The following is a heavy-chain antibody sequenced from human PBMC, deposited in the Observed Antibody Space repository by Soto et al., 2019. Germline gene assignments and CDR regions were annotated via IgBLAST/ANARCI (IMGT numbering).Heavy chain of an antibody. CDR2: ISISGDNI. D-gene: IGHD3-3*02. CDR3: AHLWKYGRMDV. J-gene: IGHJ6*02. Sequence: GSLRLSCAASGFAVSDYGMSWVRQAPGKGLEWVSGISISGDNIYYAESVKGRFTVSRDNSKNTLYLQMNSLRVEDTAAYFCAHLWKYGRMDVWGQGTTVTVSS. V-gene: IGHV3-23*01. CDR1: GFAVSDYG.